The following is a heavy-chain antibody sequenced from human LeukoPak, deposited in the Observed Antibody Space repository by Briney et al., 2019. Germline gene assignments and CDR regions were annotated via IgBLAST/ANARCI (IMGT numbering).Heavy chain of an antibody. CDR1: GFTFSNYA. J-gene: IGHJ3*02. V-gene: IGHV3-21*01. Sequence: GGSLRLSCAVSGFTFSNYAIPWVRQAPGKGLEWVSSIDFRSGDSFYADSVKGRFAISRDNAKRSLYLQMHSLRAEDTAVYYCARPEHLGAAITDAFDIWGQGTMVTVSS. CDR3: ARPEHLGAAITDAFDI. D-gene: IGHD1-26*01. CDR2: IDFRSGDS.